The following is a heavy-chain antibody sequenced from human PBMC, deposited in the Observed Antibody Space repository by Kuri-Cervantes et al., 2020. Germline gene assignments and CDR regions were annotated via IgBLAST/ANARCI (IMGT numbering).Heavy chain of an antibody. J-gene: IGHJ6*02. V-gene: IGHV1-18*01. D-gene: IGHD1-26*01. CDR1: GYTFTSYG. CDR3: ARDGPRSGSYNDYYGMDV. Sequence: ASVKVSCKASGYTFTSYGITWVRQAPGQGLEWMAWITGYSGDTDYAQRLQGRVTVTTDTSTSTAYMELTSLRSDDTAMYYCARDGPRSGSYNDYYGMDVWGQGTTVTVSS. CDR2: ITGYSGDT.